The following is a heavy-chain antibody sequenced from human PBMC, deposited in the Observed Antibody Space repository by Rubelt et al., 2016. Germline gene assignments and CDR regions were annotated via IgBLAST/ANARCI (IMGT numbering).Heavy chain of an antibody. V-gene: IGHV3-53*01. CDR3: ARGGYYDSSGYYSFDD. CDR2: IYSGGST. CDR1: GFTVSSNY. D-gene: IGHD3-22*01. J-gene: IGHJ4*02. Sequence: EVQLVESGGGLIQPGGSLRLSCAASGFTVSSNYMSWVRQAPGKGLEWVSVIYSGGSTYYADSLKSRCTISRDNSKNTLYLQVNSLRAEDTAVYYCARGGYYDSSGYYSFDDWGQGTLGTVSS.